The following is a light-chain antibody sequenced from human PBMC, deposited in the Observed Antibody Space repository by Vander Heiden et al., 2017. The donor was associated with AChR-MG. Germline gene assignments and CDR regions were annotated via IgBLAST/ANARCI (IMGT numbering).Light chain of an antibody. CDR3: QQLNSYTPWT. J-gene: IGKJ1*01. CDR2: AAS. V-gene: IGKV1-9*01. CDR1: QAISRY. Sequence: IQLTQSPSFLSASVGDRVTITCRASQAISRYLAWYQQKPGIAPKLLIYAASTLQSGAPPRFSGSGAATEYTLTISSLQPEDFATYYCQQLNSYTPWTFGQGTKVEI.